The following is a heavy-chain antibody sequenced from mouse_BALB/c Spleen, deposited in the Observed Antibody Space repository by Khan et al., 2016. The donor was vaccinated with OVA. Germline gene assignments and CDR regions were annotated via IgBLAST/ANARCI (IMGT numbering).Heavy chain of an antibody. Sequence: QVQLKQSGAELARPGASVKLSCKASGYTFTDYYINWMRQRTGQGLEWIGEIYPGSDNTFYNEKFRGKATLTADKSSSTAYMQLSSLTSEDSAVYCCAREWAAWFPFGGQGTLVTVSA. CDR2: IYPGSDNT. V-gene: IGHV1-77*01. CDR1: GYTFTDYY. J-gene: IGHJ3*01. D-gene: IGHD1-3*01. CDR3: AREWAAWFPF.